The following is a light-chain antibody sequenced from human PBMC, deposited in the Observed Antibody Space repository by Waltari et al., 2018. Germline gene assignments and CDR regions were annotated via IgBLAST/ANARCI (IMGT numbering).Light chain of an antibody. CDR1: CGPSSYA. J-gene: IGLJ2*01. CDR3: HTWDTGTHVV. CDR2: VISAGIP. Sequence: QVVLTQSPSASASLGASVTLTCTLSCGPSSYAIAWHQQQPGKGPWYLMKVISAGIPQKGDGIPDRFSGSSSGTERYLTISSVQSEDEADYYCHTWDTGTHVVFGGGTKLTVL. V-gene: IGLV4-69*01.